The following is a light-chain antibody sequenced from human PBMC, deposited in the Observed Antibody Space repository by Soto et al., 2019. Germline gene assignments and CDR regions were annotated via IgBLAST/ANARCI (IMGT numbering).Light chain of an antibody. V-gene: IGKV3-20*01. CDR1: PSISSSY. Sequence: EIVLTQCPGSLSLSPGERATLSCRASPSISSSYLAWYQQKPGQAPRLLISGASSRVTGIPARFSGSGSGTDFTLTIRRLEPEDFAVYYCQQYGSSPPITCGQGTRLEIK. J-gene: IGKJ5*01. CDR2: GAS. CDR3: QQYGSSPPIT.